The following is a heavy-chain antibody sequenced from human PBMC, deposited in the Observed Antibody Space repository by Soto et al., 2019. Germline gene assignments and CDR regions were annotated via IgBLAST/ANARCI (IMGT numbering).Heavy chain of an antibody. V-gene: IGHV4-61*08. CDR2: IYYSGST. J-gene: IGHJ4*02. Sequence: PSETLSLTCTVSGGSISSGGYYWSWIRQHPGKGLEWIGYIYYSGSTNYNPSLKSRVTISVDTSKNQFSLKLSSVTAADTAVYYCARTGSYYGSDYWGQGTLVTVSS. CDR3: ARTGSYYGSDY. D-gene: IGHD1-26*01. CDR1: GGSISSGGYY.